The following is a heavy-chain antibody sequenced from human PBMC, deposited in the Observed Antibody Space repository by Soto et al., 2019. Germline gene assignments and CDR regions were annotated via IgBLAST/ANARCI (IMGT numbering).Heavy chain of an antibody. J-gene: IGHJ4*02. CDR1: GYSFTTYW. CDR2: IYPADSDT. CDR3: ARHGSSTWHYFDN. Sequence: GESLKISCKGSGYSFTTYWIGWVRQMPGKGLEWMGIIYPADSDTRYSPSFQGQVTISVDKSINTSYLQWSSLKASDTARYFCARHGSSTWHYFDNWGQGTLVTVSS. D-gene: IGHD6-13*01. V-gene: IGHV5-51*01.